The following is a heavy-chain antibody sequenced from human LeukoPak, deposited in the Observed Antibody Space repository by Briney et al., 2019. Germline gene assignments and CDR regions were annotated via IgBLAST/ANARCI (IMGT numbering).Heavy chain of an antibody. CDR3: ARGGGDYYDSSGYYYSFDY. CDR2: ISSSGST. D-gene: IGHD3-22*01. J-gene: IGHJ4*02. V-gene: IGHV4-61*02. Sequence: SETLSLTCTVSGDSISSGDYYWSWIRQPARKGLEWIGRISSSGSTNYNPSLKSRVTISVDTSKNQFSLKLSSVTAADTAVYYCARGGGDYYDSSGYYYSFDYWGQGTLVTVSS. CDR1: GDSISSGDYY.